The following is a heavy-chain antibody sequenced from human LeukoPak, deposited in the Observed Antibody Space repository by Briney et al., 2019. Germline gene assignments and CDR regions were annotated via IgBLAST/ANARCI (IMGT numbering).Heavy chain of an antibody. J-gene: IGHJ4*02. CDR1: GGSISDYY. CDR3: AARRITMVRGVPPPFGY. D-gene: IGHD3-10*01. V-gene: IGHV4-59*01. Sequence: SETLSLTCTVSGGSISDYYWSWIRQPPGKGLEWIGYIYYSGSTNYNPSFKSRVTISVDTSKNQFSLKLSSVTAADTAVYYCAARRITMVRGVPPPFGYWGQGTLVTVSS. CDR2: IYYSGST.